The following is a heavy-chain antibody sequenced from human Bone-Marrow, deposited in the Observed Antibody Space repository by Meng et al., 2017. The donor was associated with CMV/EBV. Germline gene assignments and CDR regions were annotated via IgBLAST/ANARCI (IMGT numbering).Heavy chain of an antibody. CDR1: GYTLTELS. J-gene: IGHJ4*02. V-gene: IGHV1-24*01. CDR3: ATSPITMVRGVILNY. CDR2: FDPEDGET. Sequence: ASVKVSCKVSGYTLTELSMHWVRQAPGKGLEWMGGFDPEDGETIYAQKFQGRVTMTEETSTDTAYMELSSLRSEDTAVYYCATSPITMVRGVILNYWGQGTLVTVSS. D-gene: IGHD3-10*01.